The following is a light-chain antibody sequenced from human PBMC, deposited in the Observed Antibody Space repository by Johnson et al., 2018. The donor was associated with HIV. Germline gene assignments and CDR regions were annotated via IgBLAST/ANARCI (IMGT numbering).Light chain of an antibody. CDR1: SSNIGNNY. CDR3: GTWDSSLSAGRYV. Sequence: QSVLTQPPSVSAAPGQRVTISCSGSSSNIGNNYVSWYQQLAGTAPKLLIYENNKRPSGIPDRFSGSKSGTSATLGITGLQTWDEADYYCGTWDSSLSAGRYVFGTGTKVTVL. V-gene: IGLV1-51*02. CDR2: ENN. J-gene: IGLJ1*01.